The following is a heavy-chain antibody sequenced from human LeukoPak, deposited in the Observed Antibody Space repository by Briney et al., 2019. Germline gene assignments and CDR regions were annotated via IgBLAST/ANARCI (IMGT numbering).Heavy chain of an antibody. D-gene: IGHD2-15*01. V-gene: IGHV3-23*01. J-gene: IGHJ4*02. CDR3: ARYCSGDSCSGGFDY. CDR2: ISGSGTST. Sequence: PGGSLRLSCAVSGFNFSSYAMSWVRQAPGKGLEWVSAISGSGTSTYYVDSVRGRFTVSRDNSKNTLYVQINSLRAEDTAVYYCARYCSGDSCSGGFDYWGQGTLVTVSS. CDR1: GFNFSSYA.